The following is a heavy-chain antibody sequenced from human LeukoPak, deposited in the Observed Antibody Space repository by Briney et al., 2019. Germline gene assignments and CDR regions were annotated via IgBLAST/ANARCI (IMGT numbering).Heavy chain of an antibody. CDR3: ARDRYGDHTYFDY. Sequence: SETLSLTCTVSGGSISSYSWSWIRQPPGKGLEWIGYIYHSGSTYYNPSLKSRVTISVDRSENQFSLKLSSVTAADTAVYYCARDRYGDHTYFDYWGQGTLVTVSS. V-gene: IGHV4-30-2*01. D-gene: IGHD4-17*01. CDR2: IYHSGST. CDR1: GGSISSYS. J-gene: IGHJ4*02.